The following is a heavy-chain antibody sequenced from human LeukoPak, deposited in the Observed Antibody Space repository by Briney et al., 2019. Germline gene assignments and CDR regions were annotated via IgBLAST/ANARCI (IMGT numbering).Heavy chain of an antibody. CDR1: GYTFTSYG. J-gene: IGHJ6*02. V-gene: IGHV1-18*01. CDR3: ARVPQIRAPEYHYYGMDV. CDR2: ITSYNGNT. Sequence: GASVKVSCKASGYTFTSYGIRWVRQAPGQGLEWMGWITSYNGNTKYAQNVQDRVTMTTDTSTSTAYMELRTLTSDDTAVYYCARVPQIRAPEYHYYGMDVWGQGTTVTVSS.